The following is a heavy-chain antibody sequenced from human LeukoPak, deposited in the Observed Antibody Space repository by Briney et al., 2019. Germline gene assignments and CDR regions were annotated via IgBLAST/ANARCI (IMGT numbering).Heavy chain of an antibody. D-gene: IGHD3-9*01. CDR3: ARWFYDNLTGYPSFDY. J-gene: IGHJ4*02. CDR1: GFTVSSDY. CDR2: LYSGGTT. Sequence: GGSLRLSCAASGFTVSSDYMTWVRQAPGRGLEWVSVLYSGGTTHYGDSVKGRFTISRDNSKNTLYLQMNSLRVEDTAVYYCARWFYDNLTGYPSFDYWGQGTLVTVSS. V-gene: IGHV3-66*01.